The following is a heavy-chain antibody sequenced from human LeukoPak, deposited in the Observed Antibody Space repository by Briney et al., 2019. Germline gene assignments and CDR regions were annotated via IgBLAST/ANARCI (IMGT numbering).Heavy chain of an antibody. D-gene: IGHD3-10*01. CDR3: ARLDMVRGVKFDY. Sequence: SETLSLTCAVYGGSFSGYYRSWMRQPPGKGLEWIGEINHSGSTNYNPSLKSRVTISVDTSKNQFSLKLSSVTAADTAVYYCARLDMVRGVKFDYWGQGTLVTVSS. V-gene: IGHV4-34*01. J-gene: IGHJ4*02. CDR1: GGSFSGYY. CDR2: INHSGST.